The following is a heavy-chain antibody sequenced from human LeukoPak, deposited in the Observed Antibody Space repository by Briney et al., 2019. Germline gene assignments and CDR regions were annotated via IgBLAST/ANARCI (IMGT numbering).Heavy chain of an antibody. CDR3: AKLARSFKAIVVVPAAPS. J-gene: IGHJ5*02. CDR1: GFTFSSYA. Sequence: GGSLRLSCAASGFTFSSYAMHWVRQAPGKGLEWVAVISYDGSNKYYADSVKGRFTISRDNSKNTLYLQMNSLRAEDTAVYYCAKLARSFKAIVVVPAAPSWGQGTLVTVSS. D-gene: IGHD2-2*01. V-gene: IGHV3-30-3*02. CDR2: ISYDGSNK.